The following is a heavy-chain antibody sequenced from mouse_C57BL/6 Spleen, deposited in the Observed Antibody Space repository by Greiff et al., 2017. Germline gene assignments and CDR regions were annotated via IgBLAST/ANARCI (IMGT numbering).Heavy chain of an antibody. CDR1: GYTFTSYW. CDR2: IDPSDSYT. Sequence: QVQLQQPGAELVMPGASVKLSCKASGYTFTSYWMHWVKQRPGQGLEWIGEIDPSDSYTNYNQKFKGKSTLTADKSSSTAYMQLSSLTSEDSAVYYCALYAMDYWGQGTSVTVSS. V-gene: IGHV1-69*01. CDR3: ALYAMDY. J-gene: IGHJ4*01.